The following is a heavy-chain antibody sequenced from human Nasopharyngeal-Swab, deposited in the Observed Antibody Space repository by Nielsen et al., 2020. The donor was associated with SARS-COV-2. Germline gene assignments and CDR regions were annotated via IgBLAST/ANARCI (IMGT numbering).Heavy chain of an antibody. V-gene: IGHV5-51*01. CDR3: ARVQGYCTGGSCYSVFYYFAMDV. D-gene: IGHD2-15*01. Sequence: GGSLRLSCKGSGYSFTNYWIGWVRQMPAKGLEWMGIIYPGDSETRYSPSFEGQVTISVDKSISNAYLQWSSLKASDTAMYYCARVQGYCTGGSCYSVFYYFAMDVWGQGTTVTVSS. CDR1: GYSFTNYW. CDR2: IYPGDSET. J-gene: IGHJ6*02.